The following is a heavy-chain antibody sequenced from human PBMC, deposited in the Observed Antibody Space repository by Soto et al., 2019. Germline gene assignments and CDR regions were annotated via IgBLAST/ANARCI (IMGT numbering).Heavy chain of an antibody. CDR2: ISSSSSTI. CDR3: VRGEGGWETY. V-gene: IGHV3-48*04. Sequence: GGSLRLSCAASGFIFSSYGMNWVRQAPGKGLEWVSYISSSSSTIYYVDSVKGRFTISRDNAKNTLYLQMNSLRAEDTAVYYCVRGEGGWETYWGQGTLVTVS. CDR1: GFIFSSYG. J-gene: IGHJ4*02. D-gene: IGHD6-19*01.